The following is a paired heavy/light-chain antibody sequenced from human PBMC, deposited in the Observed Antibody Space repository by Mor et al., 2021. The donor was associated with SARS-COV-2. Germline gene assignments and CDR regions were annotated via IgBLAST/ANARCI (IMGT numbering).Light chain of an antibody. Sequence: EIVLTQSPGTLSLSPGERATLSCRASQTVSSSYLAWYQQKPGQAPRLLIYGASSRATGIPDRFSGSGSGTDFTLTISRLEPEDFAVYFCQQYGNSPRTFGQGTKLEIK. CDR2: GAS. CDR1: QTVSSSY. V-gene: IGKV3-20*01. CDR3: QQYGNSPRT. J-gene: IGKJ2*01.
Heavy chain of an antibody. D-gene: IGHD6-19*01. CDR2: ISTSGSTI. J-gene: IGHJ4*02. Sequence: QVQLVESGGDLVKPGGSLRLSCAASGFTFSDYYMSWIRQAPGKGLEWVSYISTSGSTIYYADSVKGRFTISRDNAKNSLYLQMNSLRADDTAVYYCVRDFGGWYFDYWGQGTLVTVSS. V-gene: IGHV3-11*01. CDR3: VRDFGGWYFDY. CDR1: GFTFSDYY.